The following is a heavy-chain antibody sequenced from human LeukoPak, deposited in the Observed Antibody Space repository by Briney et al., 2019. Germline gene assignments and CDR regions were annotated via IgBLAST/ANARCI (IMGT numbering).Heavy chain of an antibody. D-gene: IGHD3-22*01. Sequence: GGSPRLSCAASGFTFSTYSMNWVRQAPGKGLEWVSYISSSSSTIYYADSVKGRFTISRDNAKNSLYLQMNSLRAEDTAVYYCARTLYYYDSSGYRYYYYGMDVWGQGTTVTVSS. V-gene: IGHV3-48*01. CDR3: ARTLYYYDSSGYRYYYYGMDV. CDR1: GFTFSTYS. J-gene: IGHJ6*02. CDR2: ISSSSSTI.